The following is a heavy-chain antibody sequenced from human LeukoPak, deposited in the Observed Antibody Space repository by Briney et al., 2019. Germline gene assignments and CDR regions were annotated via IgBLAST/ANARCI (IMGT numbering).Heavy chain of an antibody. J-gene: IGHJ6*03. V-gene: IGHV4-34*01. CDR1: GGSFSGYY. CDR3: ARYGAVAGTFSYYYYYMDV. Sequence: SETLSLTCAVYGGSFSGYYWSWVRQPPGKGLEWIGEINHSGSTNYNPSLKSRVTISVDTSKNQFSLKLSSVTAADTAVYYCARYGAVAGTFSYYYYYMDVWGKGTTVTVSS. D-gene: IGHD6-19*01. CDR2: INHSGST.